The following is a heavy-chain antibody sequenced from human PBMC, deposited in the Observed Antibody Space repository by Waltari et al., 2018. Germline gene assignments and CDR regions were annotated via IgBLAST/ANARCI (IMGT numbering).Heavy chain of an antibody. V-gene: IGHV1-8*01. J-gene: IGHJ5*02. CDR1: GYTFTSYA. CDR2: MNPNSGNT. D-gene: IGHD3-10*01. Sequence: QVQLVQSGAEVKKPGASVTVSCKASGYTFTSYAINWVRRATGQGPEWMGWMNPNSGNTGYAQKFQGRVTMTRNTSISTAYMELSSLRSEDTAVYYCARRRFRRTLSNYNWFDPWGQGTLVTVSS. CDR3: ARRRFRRTLSNYNWFDP.